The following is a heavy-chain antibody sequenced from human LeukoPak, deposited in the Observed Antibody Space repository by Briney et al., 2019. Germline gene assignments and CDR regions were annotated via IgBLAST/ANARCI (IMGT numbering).Heavy chain of an antibody. J-gene: IGHJ4*02. Sequence: PSETLSLTCTVSDDSIRNYYWSWIRQPPGKGRERVGYIYYRGNTNYNPSLKSRVIISIDTSRNQFSLKMSSVTAADTAVYFCARDSPPQYASSSAGFDYWGQGALVTVSS. V-gene: IGHV4-59*01. CDR1: DDSIRNYY. CDR2: IYYRGNT. D-gene: IGHD6-6*01. CDR3: ARDSPPQYASSSAGFDY.